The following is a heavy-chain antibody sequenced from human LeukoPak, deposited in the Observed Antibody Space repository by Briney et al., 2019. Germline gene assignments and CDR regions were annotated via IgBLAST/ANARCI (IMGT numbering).Heavy chain of an antibody. CDR1: GFTFSSYW. V-gene: IGHV3-74*01. CDR2: INSDGNIT. CDR3: VRECTSSSGRAFDY. J-gene: IGHJ4*02. Sequence: GGSLRLSCAASGFTFSSYWMHWVRQAPGKGLVWVSRINSDGNITTYADSVKGRFTISRDNAKNTLYLQMNSLRAEDTAVYYCVRECTSSSGRAFDYWGQGTLVTVSS. D-gene: IGHD2-8*01.